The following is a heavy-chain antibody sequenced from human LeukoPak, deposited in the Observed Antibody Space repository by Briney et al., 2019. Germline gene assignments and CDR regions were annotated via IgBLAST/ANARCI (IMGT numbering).Heavy chain of an antibody. Sequence: QPGGSLRLSCAASGFTFSSYGMHWVSQAPGKGLEWVAVISYDGSNKYYADSVKGRFTISRDNSKNTLYLQMNSLRAEDTAVYYCAKRLAAAGSLNYYYGMDVWGQGTTVTVSS. CDR3: AKRLAAAGSLNYYYGMDV. D-gene: IGHD6-13*01. J-gene: IGHJ6*02. V-gene: IGHV3-30*18. CDR2: ISYDGSNK. CDR1: GFTFSSYG.